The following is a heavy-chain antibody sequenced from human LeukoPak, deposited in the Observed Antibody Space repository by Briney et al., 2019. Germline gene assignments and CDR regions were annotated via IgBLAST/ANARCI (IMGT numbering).Heavy chain of an antibody. V-gene: IGHV4-31*03. CDR1: GGSISSGGYY. J-gene: IGHJ4*02. D-gene: IGHD1-14*01. CDR3: ARGTTYVDY. Sequence: SQTLSLTCTVSGGSISSGGYYWSWLRQHPGKGLEWIGYIFDSGSTYYNPSLKSRVTISLDTSKNQFSLQLSAVTAADTAVYYCARGTTYVDYWGQGTLVTVSS. CDR2: IFDSGST.